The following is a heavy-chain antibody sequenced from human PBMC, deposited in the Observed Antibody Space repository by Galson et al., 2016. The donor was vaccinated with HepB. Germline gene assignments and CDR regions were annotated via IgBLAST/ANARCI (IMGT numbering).Heavy chain of an antibody. J-gene: IGHJ4*02. CDR2: DSMDGRRK. CDR1: GFLFRSYG. CDR3: AKRHEYCPPVGCSVDY. D-gene: IGHD2/OR15-2a*01. V-gene: IGHV3-30*18. Sequence: SLRLSCAGSGFLFRSYGMRWVRQAPGKGLEWVAADSMDGRRKFYSGSVKGRFTISRDNSNNMLFLQMDSLRPDDTAVYYCAKRHEYCPPVGCSVDYWGQGTLVSVSS.